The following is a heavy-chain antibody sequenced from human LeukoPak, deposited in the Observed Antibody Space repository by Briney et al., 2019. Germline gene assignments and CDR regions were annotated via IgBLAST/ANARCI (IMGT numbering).Heavy chain of an antibody. D-gene: IGHD3-3*01. CDR1: GFTFSSYG. Sequence: GGSLRLSCAASGFTFSSYGMHWVRQAPGKGLDWVAFIRYDGSIKDYADSVKGRFTISRDNSRNTLYLQMNSLRADDTAIYYCAKVSPINPSGYLDYWGQGTLVTVSS. CDR3: AKVSPINPSGYLDY. CDR2: IRYDGSIK. V-gene: IGHV3-30*02. J-gene: IGHJ4*02.